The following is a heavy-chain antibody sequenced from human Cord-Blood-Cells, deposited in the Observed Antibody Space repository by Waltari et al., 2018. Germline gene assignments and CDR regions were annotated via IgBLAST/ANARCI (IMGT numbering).Heavy chain of an antibody. Sequence: QVQLVQSGAEVKKPGASVKVSCKASGYTFTSYDINWLRQATGQGLGWMGWMNPNSGNTGYAQKFQGRVTITRNTSISTAYMELSSLRSEDTAVYYCARRRGCSSTSCYYNWFDPWGQGTLVTVSS. V-gene: IGHV1-8*03. D-gene: IGHD2-2*01. CDR2: MNPNSGNT. J-gene: IGHJ5*02. CDR1: GYTFTSYD. CDR3: ARRRGCSSTSCYYNWFDP.